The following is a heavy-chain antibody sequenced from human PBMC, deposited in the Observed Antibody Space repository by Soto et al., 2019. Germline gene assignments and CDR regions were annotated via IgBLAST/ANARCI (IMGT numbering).Heavy chain of an antibody. CDR1: GFTVSSNY. V-gene: IGHV3-53*01. CDR2: IYSGGST. Sequence: PEGSLRLSCAASGFTVSSNYMSWVRQAPGKGLEWVSVIYSGGSTYYADSVKGRFTISRDNSKNTLYLQMNSLRAEDTAVYYCARDLRGPRGCWFDPWGQGTLVTVSS. J-gene: IGHJ5*02. CDR3: ARDLRGPRGCWFDP. D-gene: IGHD1-26*01.